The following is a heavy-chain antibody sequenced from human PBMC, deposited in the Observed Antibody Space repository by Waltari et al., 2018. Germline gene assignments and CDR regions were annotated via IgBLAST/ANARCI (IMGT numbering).Heavy chain of an antibody. Sequence: EVQLVESGGGLAQPVGSLRLSCAASGFTFSSYLLPWVRQTPGKGLVWVSRISDDGSATSYADSVKGRFTISRDNAKNTLYLQMNSLRVDDMAVYYCARVARTAVTTSGYYGMDVWGQGTTVTVSS. CDR2: ISDDGSAT. V-gene: IGHV3-74*01. D-gene: IGHD4-17*01. CDR3: ARVARTAVTTSGYYGMDV. CDR1: GFTFSSYL. J-gene: IGHJ6*02.